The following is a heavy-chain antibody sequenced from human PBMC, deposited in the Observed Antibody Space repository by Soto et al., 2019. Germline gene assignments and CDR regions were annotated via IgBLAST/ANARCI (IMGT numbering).Heavy chain of an antibody. CDR2: IIPIFGTA. CDR3: AREDIVVVPAAMDRTYGMDV. V-gene: IGHV1-69*13. Sequence: SVKVSCKASGGTFSSYAISWVRQAPGQGLEWMGGIIPIFGTANYAQKFQGRVTITADESTSTAYMELSSLRSEDTAVYYCAREDIVVVPAAMDRTYGMDVWGQGTTVTVSS. D-gene: IGHD2-2*01. CDR1: GGTFSSYA. J-gene: IGHJ6*02.